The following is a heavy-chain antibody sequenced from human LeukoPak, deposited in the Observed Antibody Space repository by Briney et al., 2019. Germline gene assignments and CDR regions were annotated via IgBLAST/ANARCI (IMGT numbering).Heavy chain of an antibody. CDR1: GFTFSSYA. CDR2: ISGNGAST. D-gene: IGHD6-13*01. Sequence: GGSLRLSCAASGFTFSSYAMSWVRQAPGKGLEWVSVISGNGASTYYADSVKGRFTISRDNSKNTLYLQMNSLRAEDTAVYYCARDSNPGIFDYWGQGTLVTVSS. V-gene: IGHV3-23*01. J-gene: IGHJ4*02. CDR3: ARDSNPGIFDY.